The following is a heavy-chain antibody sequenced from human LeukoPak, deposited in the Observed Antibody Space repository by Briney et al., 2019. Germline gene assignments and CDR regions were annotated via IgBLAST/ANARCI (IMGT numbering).Heavy chain of an antibody. D-gene: IGHD6-19*01. CDR3: ARCLYSSGWETGAFDI. CDR1: GGSISSYY. V-gene: IGHV4-59*01. Sequence: SETLSLTCTASGGSISSYYWSWIRQPPGKGLEWIGYIYYSGSTNYNPSLKSRVTISVDTSKNQFSLKLSSVTAADTAVYYCARCLYSSGWETGAFDIWGQGTMVTVSS. CDR2: IYYSGST. J-gene: IGHJ3*02.